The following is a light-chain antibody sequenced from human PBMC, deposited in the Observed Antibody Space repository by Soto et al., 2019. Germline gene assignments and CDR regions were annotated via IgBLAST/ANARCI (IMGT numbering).Light chain of an antibody. J-gene: IGKJ2*01. V-gene: IGKV3-15*01. CDR1: QSISIN. CDR2: GAS. CDR3: QQYNNWPPYT. Sequence: EIVMTQSPATLSVSQGERATLSCRSSQSISINLAWYQQKPGQAPRLLIYGASTMATGIPARFSGSGYGTEFTLTISSVQSEDFAVYSCQQYNNWPPYTFGQGTKLEIK.